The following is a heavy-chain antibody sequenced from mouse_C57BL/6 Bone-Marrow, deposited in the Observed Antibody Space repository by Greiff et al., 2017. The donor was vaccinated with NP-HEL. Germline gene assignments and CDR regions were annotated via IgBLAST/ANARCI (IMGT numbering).Heavy chain of an antibody. CDR1: GYTFTSYW. V-gene: IGHV1-74*01. CDR3: AIEGYYYGSSSAWFAY. CDR2: IHPSDSDT. J-gene: IGHJ3*01. D-gene: IGHD1-1*01. Sequence: QVHVKQPGAELVKPGASVKVSCKASGYTFTSYWMHWVKQRPGQGLEWIGRIHPSDSDTNYNQKFKGKATLTVDKSSSTAYMQLSSLTSEDSAVYYCAIEGYYYGSSSAWFAYWGQGTLVTVSA.